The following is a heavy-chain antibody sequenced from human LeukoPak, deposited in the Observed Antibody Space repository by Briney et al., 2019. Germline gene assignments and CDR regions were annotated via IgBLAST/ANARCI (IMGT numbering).Heavy chain of an antibody. D-gene: IGHD3-3*01. CDR2: INSDGSST. CDR3: ARDGGLRFLHY. V-gene: IGHV3-74*01. Sequence: GGSLRLSCAASGFTFSSYWMHWVRQAPGKGLVWVPRINSDGSSTNYADSVKGRFTISRDNAKNTLYLQMNSLRAEDTAVYYCARDGGLRFLHYWGQGTLVTVSS. CDR1: GFTFSSYW. J-gene: IGHJ4*02.